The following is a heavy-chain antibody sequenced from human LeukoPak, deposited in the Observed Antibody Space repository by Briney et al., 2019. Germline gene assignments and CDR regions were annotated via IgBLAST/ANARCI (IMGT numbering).Heavy chain of an antibody. J-gene: IGHJ5*02. CDR3: ARAPGDLYESIAAGS. Sequence: PSETLSLTCAVSGGSITNYYWSWICHPLGKGLEWIWYIHHRGTTYYNPSLKSRVNISVDTSKNQVSLKLSSVTAADTAVYYCARAPGDLYESIAAGSWGQGTLVTVSS. D-gene: IGHD6-13*01. CDR1: GGSITNYY. CDR2: IHHRGTT. V-gene: IGHV4-59*12.